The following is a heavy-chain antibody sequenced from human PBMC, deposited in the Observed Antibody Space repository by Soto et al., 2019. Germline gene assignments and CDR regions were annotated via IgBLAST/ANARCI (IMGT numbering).Heavy chain of an antibody. CDR2: IGTAGDT. CDR3: ARSSLGYYYDSSGFDY. Sequence: GSLRLSCAASGFTFSSYDMHWVRQATGKGLEWVSAIGTAGDTYYPGSVKGRFTISRENAKNSLYLQMNSLRAGDTAVYYCARSSLGYYYDSSGFDYWGQGTLVTVSS. D-gene: IGHD3-22*01. CDR1: GFTFSSYD. J-gene: IGHJ4*02. V-gene: IGHV3-13*01.